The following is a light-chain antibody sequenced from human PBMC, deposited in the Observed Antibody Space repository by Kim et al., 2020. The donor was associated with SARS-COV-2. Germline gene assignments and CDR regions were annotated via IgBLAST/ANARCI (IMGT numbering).Light chain of an antibody. CDR1: QSVSSN. J-gene: IGKJ4*01. CDR3: HHPWT. CDR2: GAS. Sequence: PATLSVSPGERATLSCRASQSVSSNLAWYQQKPGQGPRLLIYGASTRATGVPARFSGSGSGTEFTLTISSLQSEDFAVYYCHHPWTFGGGTKLEI. V-gene: IGKV3-15*01.